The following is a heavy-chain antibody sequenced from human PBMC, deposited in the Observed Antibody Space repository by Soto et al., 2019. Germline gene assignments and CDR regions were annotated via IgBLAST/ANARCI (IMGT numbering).Heavy chain of an antibody. CDR3: ARDRSTRVFGFRSSGYYHSY. CDR2: ISYDGSNK. J-gene: IGHJ4*02. CDR1: GFTFSSYA. D-gene: IGHD3-22*01. V-gene: IGHV3-30-3*01. Sequence: QVQLVESGGGVVQPGRSLRLSCAASGFTFSSYAMHWVRQAPGKGLEWVAVISYDGSNKYRADSVKGRFTISRDNSKNTLYPXMNSLRAEDTAVYYCARDRSTRVFGFRSSGYYHSYWGQGTLVTVSS.